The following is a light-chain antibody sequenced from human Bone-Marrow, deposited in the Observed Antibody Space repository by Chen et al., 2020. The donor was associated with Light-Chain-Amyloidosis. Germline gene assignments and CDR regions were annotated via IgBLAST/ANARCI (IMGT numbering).Light chain of an antibody. V-gene: IGLV1-44*01. CDR3: AAWDDSLNGVV. Sequence: QSVLTQPPSTSGTPGQRVTISCSGSTSNIGTYTVHWYRQVPGTAPRLLIQSDNQRPSGVPHRFSGSKSATSASVAISWLQSEEEADYYCAAWDDSLNGVVFGGGTKLTVL. J-gene: IGLJ2*01. CDR1: TSNIGTYT. CDR2: SDN.